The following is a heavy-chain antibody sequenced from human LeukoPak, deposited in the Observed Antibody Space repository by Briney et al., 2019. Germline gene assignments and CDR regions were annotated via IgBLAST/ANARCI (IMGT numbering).Heavy chain of an antibody. CDR2: IIPILGIA. CDR1: GGTFSSYA. D-gene: IGHD2-2*01. Sequence: GASVKVSCKASGGTFSSYAISWVRQAPGQGLEWMGRIIPILGIANYAQKFQGRVTITADKSTSTAYMELSRLRSDDTAVYYCARDRLGYCSSTSCYGSNGMDVWGQGTTVTVSS. CDR3: ARDRLGYCSSTSCYGSNGMDV. J-gene: IGHJ6*02. V-gene: IGHV1-69*04.